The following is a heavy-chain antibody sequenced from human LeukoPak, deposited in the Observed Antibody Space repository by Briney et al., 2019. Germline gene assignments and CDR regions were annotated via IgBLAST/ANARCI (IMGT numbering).Heavy chain of an antibody. CDR1: GGSISSHY. CDR3: ARAPFHRAKPYYYYMDV. Sequence: SETLSLTCTVSGGSISSHYWSWIRQPAGKGLEWIGTIYYSGSTYYSPSLKSRVTISVDTSKNQFSLKLSSVTAADTAMYYCARAPFHRAKPYYYYMDVWGKGTTVTVSS. V-gene: IGHV4-59*05. D-gene: IGHD1-14*01. J-gene: IGHJ6*03. CDR2: IYYSGST.